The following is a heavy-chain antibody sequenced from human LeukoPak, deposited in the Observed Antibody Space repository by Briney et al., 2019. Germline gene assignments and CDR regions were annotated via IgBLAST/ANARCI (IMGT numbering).Heavy chain of an antibody. CDR3: AKVGPWFGALDQ. CDR1: GASISSNNW. CDR2: IYHFGRT. V-gene: IGHV4-4*02. Sequence: SETLSLTCIVSGASISSNNWWHWARQTPGKGLEWIGDIYHFGRTDYNPSLRSRVTISVDKPKNQFSLILTSVTAADTAVYYCAKVGPWFGALDQWGPGTLVTVSS. J-gene: IGHJ4*02. D-gene: IGHD3-10*01.